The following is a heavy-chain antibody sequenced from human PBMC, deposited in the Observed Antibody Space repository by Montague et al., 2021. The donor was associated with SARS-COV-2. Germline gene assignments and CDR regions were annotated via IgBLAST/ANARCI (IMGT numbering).Heavy chain of an antibody. J-gene: IGHJ6*02. CDR2: INHSGST. D-gene: IGHD6-13*01. CDR3: ARGPHSSSWHYYYYYGMDV. CDR1: GGSFSGYY. V-gene: IGHV4-34*01. Sequence: SETLSLTCAVYGGSFSGYYWSWIRQPPGKGLEWIGGINHSGSTNYNPSLKSRVTISVDTSKNQFSLKLSSVTAADTAVYYCARGPHSSSWHYYYYYGMDVWGQGTTVTVSS.